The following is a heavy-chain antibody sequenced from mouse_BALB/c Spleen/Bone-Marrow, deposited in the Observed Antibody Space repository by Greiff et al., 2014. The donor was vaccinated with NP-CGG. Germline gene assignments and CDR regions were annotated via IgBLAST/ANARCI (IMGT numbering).Heavy chain of an antibody. J-gene: IGHJ2*01. CDR1: GYSFTSYW. V-gene: IGHV1S82*01. Sequence: QVQLQESGAVLVRPGASVKLSCKASGYSFTSYWLNWVQQRPGQGLEWIGMIHPSDSETRLNQKFNDKAKLTVDKSTSTDYKQLSSPTSEDAAVYYGARRERTGMNYWGQGTTLTVSA. CDR3: ARRERTGMNY. CDR2: IHPSDSET. D-gene: IGHD4-1*01.